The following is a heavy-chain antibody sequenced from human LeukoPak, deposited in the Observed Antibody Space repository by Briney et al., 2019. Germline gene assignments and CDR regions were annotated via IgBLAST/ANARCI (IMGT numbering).Heavy chain of an antibody. CDR3: AKQWRGTGDAFDI. Sequence: GGSLRLSCAASRFTFSSYTMSWVRQAPGRGLDGVSIISGSGDSTYYADSVKGRFTISRDNSKNTLYLQMNSLRAEDTAVYYCAKQWRGTGDAFDIWGQGTLVTVSS. V-gene: IGHV3-23*01. D-gene: IGHD3/OR15-3a*01. CDR1: RFTFSSYT. CDR2: ISGSGDST. J-gene: IGHJ3*02.